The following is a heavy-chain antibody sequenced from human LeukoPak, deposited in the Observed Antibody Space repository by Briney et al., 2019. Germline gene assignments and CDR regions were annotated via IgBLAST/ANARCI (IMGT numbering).Heavy chain of an antibody. Sequence: PGGSLRLSCVASGFTFRDYSMNWVRQAPGKGLEWVSSISSSSSYIYYADSVKGRFTISRDNAKNSLYLQMNSLRAEDTAVYYCARAQRGYGSGSYWFKKYYFDYWGQGTLVTVSS. CDR3: ARAQRGYGSGSYWFKKYYFDY. CDR1: GFTFRDYS. J-gene: IGHJ4*02. CDR2: ISSSSSYI. V-gene: IGHV3-21*01. D-gene: IGHD3-10*01.